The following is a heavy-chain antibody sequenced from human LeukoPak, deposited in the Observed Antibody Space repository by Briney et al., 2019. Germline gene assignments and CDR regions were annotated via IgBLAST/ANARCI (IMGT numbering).Heavy chain of an antibody. CDR2: INPNSGDT. Sequence: ASVKVSCKASGYTFNGYYMHWVRQAPGQGLEWMGWINPNSGDTDYAQRFQGRVTMTRDTSISTAYMEPSRLRSDDTAVYYCARSLYYCSGGSCYTPLHDYWGQGTLVTVSS. D-gene: IGHD2-15*01. CDR3: ARSLYYCSGGSCYTPLHDY. J-gene: IGHJ4*02. V-gene: IGHV1-2*02. CDR1: GYTFNGYY.